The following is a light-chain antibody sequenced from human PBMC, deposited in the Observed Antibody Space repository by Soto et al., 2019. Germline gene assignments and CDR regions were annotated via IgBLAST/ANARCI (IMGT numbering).Light chain of an antibody. J-gene: IGLJ1*01. CDR3: CSSAGSYTNV. CDR1: SSDVGRYNF. V-gene: IGLV2-11*01. CDR2: DVI. Sequence: QTVLSQPRSVSGPPGHSFTISCTGTSSDVGRYNFVSWYQQHPDKAPKLMIYDVIKRPSGVPDRFSGSKSGNTASLTIYGLQAEDEAHYHCCSSAGSYTNVFGTGTKVTVL.